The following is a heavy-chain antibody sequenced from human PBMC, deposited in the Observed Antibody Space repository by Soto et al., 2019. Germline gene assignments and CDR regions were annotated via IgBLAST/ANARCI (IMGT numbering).Heavy chain of an antibody. Sequence: PGGSLRLSCAASGFTFSSYAMSWVRQAPGKGLEWVSVISGSGGSTDYADSVKGRFTISRDNSKNTLYLQVNSLRAEDTALYYCAKETSISGPGAFEIWGQGTMVTVSS. CDR2: ISGSGGST. V-gene: IGHV3-23*01. CDR3: AKETSISGPGAFEI. J-gene: IGHJ3*02. D-gene: IGHD6-19*01. CDR1: GFTFSSYA.